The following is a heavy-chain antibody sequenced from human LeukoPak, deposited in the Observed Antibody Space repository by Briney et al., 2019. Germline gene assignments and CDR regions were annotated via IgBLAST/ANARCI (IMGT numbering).Heavy chain of an antibody. Sequence: GGSLRLSCAASGFTFSGYSMNWVRQAPGKGLEWVSSISSSSSYIYYADSVKGRFTISRDNAKNSLYLQMNSLRAEDTAVYYCARDLTVVTPIWGQGTLVTVSS. CDR1: GFTFSGYS. D-gene: IGHD4-23*01. V-gene: IGHV3-21*01. CDR2: ISSSSSYI. CDR3: ARDLTVVTPI. J-gene: IGHJ4*02.